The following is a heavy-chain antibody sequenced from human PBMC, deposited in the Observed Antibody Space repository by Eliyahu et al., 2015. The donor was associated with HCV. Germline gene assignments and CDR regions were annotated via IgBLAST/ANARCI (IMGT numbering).Heavy chain of an antibody. CDR2: ISGSGGST. CDR3: AKVGAYYDILTGYYPSYYFDY. J-gene: IGHJ4*02. V-gene: IGHV3-23*01. Sequence: EVQLLESGGGLVQPGGSLRLSCAASGFXFSSYAXSWVRQAPGKGLQWVSAISGSGGSTYYADSVKGRFTIFRDNSKNTLYLQMNSLRAEDTAVYYCAKVGAYYDILTGYYPSYYFDYWGQGTLVTVSS. D-gene: IGHD3-9*01. CDR1: GFXFSSYA.